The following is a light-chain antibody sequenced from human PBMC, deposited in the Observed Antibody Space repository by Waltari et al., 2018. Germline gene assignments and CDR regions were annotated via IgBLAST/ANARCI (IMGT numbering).Light chain of an antibody. V-gene: IGKV3-11*01. CDR1: QGISSF. Sequence: IVLTQSPATLSLSAGERATLSCRARQGISSFLAWYQQRPGQAPRLLVYDASNRATGIPARFSGSGSGADFTLTISSLEPEDFAVYYCQQRTNWPSFGGGTRVELK. J-gene: IGKJ4*01. CDR3: QQRTNWPS. CDR2: DAS.